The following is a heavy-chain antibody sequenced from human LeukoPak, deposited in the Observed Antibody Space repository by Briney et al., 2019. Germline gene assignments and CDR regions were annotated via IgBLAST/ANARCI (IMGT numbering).Heavy chain of an antibody. V-gene: IGHV3-23*01. Sequence: RGSLRLSCGASGFTFNRFCMSWVRQAPGKGQEWVSAIGGRGDNTWYADSVKGRFTISRDNSKNILYLQMNGLRAEDTAMYYCAKDLWASETVIGTSRLADSWGQGTLVTVST. CDR1: GFTFNRFC. J-gene: IGHJ4*02. CDR2: IGGRGDNT. CDR3: AKDLWASETVIGTSRLADS. D-gene: IGHD6-19*01.